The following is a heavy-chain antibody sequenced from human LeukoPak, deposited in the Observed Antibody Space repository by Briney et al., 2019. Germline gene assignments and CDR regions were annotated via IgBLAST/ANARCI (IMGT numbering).Heavy chain of an antibody. CDR1: GYTFTNYG. V-gene: IGHV1-2*02. CDR2: LYLNTGGT. CDR3: ASVTYSDTSSDFDY. D-gene: IGHD3-16*01. Sequence: GASGKVSCKASGYTFTNYGINWVRLAPGQGLEWMGGLYLNTGGTKYSEKFPGRGTMTSDTSTSTAYMDMSSMTTDDTAVYYCASVTYSDTSSDFDYWGQGALVTVSS. J-gene: IGHJ4*02.